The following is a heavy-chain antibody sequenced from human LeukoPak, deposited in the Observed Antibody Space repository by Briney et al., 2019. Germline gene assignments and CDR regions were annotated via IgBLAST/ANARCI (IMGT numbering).Heavy chain of an antibody. CDR2: ISSDGYRT. Sequence: GGSLRLSCAASGFTFSSYAMHWVRQAPDKGLQWVAVISSDGYRTDYPDSVRGRFTISRDNFKNTVDLQMISVTAEDTAMYFCAKGLGTGSVLARPLHYWGQGTLVTVSS. J-gene: IGHJ4*02. V-gene: IGHV3-30*04. CDR3: AKGLGTGSVLARPLHY. D-gene: IGHD3-10*01. CDR1: GFTFSSYA.